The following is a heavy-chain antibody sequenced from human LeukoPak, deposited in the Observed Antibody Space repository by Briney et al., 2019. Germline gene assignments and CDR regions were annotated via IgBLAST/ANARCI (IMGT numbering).Heavy chain of an antibody. CDR3: ASLGDTDY. J-gene: IGHJ4*02. V-gene: IGHV3-21*04. D-gene: IGHD3-16*01. CDR2: ISSSSSYI. Sequence: GGSLRLSCAASGFTFSSYSMNWVRQAPGKGLEWVSSISSSSSYIYYADSVKGRFTISRDNSKNTLYLQMNSLRAEDTAVYYCASLGDTDYWGQGTLVTVSS. CDR1: GFTFSSYS.